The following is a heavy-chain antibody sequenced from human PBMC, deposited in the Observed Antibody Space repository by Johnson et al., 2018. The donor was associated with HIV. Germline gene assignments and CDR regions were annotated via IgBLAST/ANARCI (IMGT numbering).Heavy chain of an antibody. CDR1: GFTFDSFW. J-gene: IGHJ3*02. Sequence: VQLVESGGGLVQPGGSLRLSCAVSGFTFDSFWMTWVRQAPGKGLEWVANINQDGSETYYVDSVKGRFTISRDNSNNTLYLQMNSLRAEDTAIYYCAKGLWGGSYPHDAYDIWGQGTMVTVSS. CDR2: INQDGSET. D-gene: IGHD1-26*01. V-gene: IGHV3-7*02. CDR3: AKGLWGGSYPHDAYDI.